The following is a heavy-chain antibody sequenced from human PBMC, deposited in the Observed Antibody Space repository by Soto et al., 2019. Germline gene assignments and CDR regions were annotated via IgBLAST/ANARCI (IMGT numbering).Heavy chain of an antibody. D-gene: IGHD4-4*01. CDR3: VSRNVSVTGIDWFDP. V-gene: IGHV1-3*01. CDR2: INAANGDT. Sequence: VASVKVSCKASGCTSTSYGIHWVRQAPGQRLEWMGWINAANGDTKYSPKFQGRVTITRETSASTANMELSSLRSEDTAVYYCVSRNVSVTGIDWFDPWGQGTMVTVYS. CDR1: GCTSTSYG. J-gene: IGHJ5*02.